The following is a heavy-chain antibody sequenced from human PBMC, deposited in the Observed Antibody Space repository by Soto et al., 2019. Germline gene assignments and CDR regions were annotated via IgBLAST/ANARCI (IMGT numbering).Heavy chain of an antibody. V-gene: IGHV3-30*03. CDR2: ISYDSTKT. CDR1: GFTFNSYG. CDR3: ARTRSAWSDFHYYSLDV. J-gene: IGHJ6*02. D-gene: IGHD1-26*01. Sequence: GGSLRLSCAASGFTFNSYGMHWVRQGPGNGLEWVAFISYDSTKTYYADSVKGRFTISRDNSNSALYVQMNSLTGEDTAVYYCARTRSAWSDFHYYSLDVWGQGTTVTAP.